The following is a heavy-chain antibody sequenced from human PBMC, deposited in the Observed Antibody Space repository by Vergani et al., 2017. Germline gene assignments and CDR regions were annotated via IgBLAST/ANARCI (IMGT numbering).Heavy chain of an antibody. CDR1: GFTFSSYS. Sequence: EVQLVESGGGLVQPGGSLRLSCAASGFTFSSYSMNWVRQAPGKGLEWVSYISSSSSTIYYADSVKGRFTISGDNAKNSLYLQMNSLRAEDTAVYYCARNDYGDLDYWGQGTLVTVSS. CDR3: ARNDYGDLDY. D-gene: IGHD4-17*01. V-gene: IGHV3-48*01. CDR2: ISSSSSTI. J-gene: IGHJ4*02.